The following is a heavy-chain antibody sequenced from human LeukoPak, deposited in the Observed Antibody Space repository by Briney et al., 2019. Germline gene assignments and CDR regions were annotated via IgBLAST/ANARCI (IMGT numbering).Heavy chain of an antibody. CDR1: GYTFTGYY. V-gene: IGHV1-2*02. CDR2: INPNSGGT. J-gene: IGHJ4*02. CDR3: AREPYFDWLLRYYFDY. D-gene: IGHD3-9*01. Sequence: ASVKVSCKASGYTFTGYYMHWVRQAPGQGLEWMGWINPNSGGTNYAQKFQGRVTMTRDTSISTAYMELSRLRSDDTAVYYCAREPYFDWLLRYYFDYWGQGTLVTVSS.